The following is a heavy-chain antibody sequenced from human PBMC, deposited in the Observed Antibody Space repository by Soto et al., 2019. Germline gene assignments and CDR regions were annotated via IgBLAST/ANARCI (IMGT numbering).Heavy chain of an antibody. CDR3: ARHLTYCSAGSCFSDFPYYGMDV. CDR2: IFYSGST. CDR1: GGSISSSSYY. J-gene: IGHJ6*02. Sequence: QLQLQESGPGLVKPSETLSLTCTVSGGSISSSSYYWSWIRQPPGKGLEWIGSIFYSGSTYYNPALKSRVTISVDTSNNQFSLMLSSVTAADTAVYYCARHLTYCSAGSCFSDFPYYGMDVWGQGTTVTVSS. V-gene: IGHV4-39*01. D-gene: IGHD2-15*01.